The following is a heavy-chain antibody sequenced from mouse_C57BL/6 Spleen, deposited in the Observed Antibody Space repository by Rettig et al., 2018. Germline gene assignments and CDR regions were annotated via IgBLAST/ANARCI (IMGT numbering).Heavy chain of an antibody. J-gene: IGHJ2*01. V-gene: IGHV1-64*01. CDR2: IHPNSGSA. Sequence: QVQLQQPGAELVKPGASVKLSCKASGYTFTNYWMHWVKQRPGQGLEWIGMIHPNSGSANYNENFKNKATLTVDKSSSTAYMQLSSLTSEDSAVYYCARIYDGYFGDYWGQGTTLT. D-gene: IGHD2-3*01. CDR3: ARIYDGYFGDY. CDR1: GYTFTNYW.